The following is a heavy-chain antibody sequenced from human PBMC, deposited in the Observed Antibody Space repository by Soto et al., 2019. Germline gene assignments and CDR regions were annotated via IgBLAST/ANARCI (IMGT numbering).Heavy chain of an antibody. CDR2: ISAYNGNT. D-gene: IGHD3-3*01. CDR3: SRVDYYDFWSGYYKGRSFDY. J-gene: IGHJ4*02. Sequence: QVQLVQSGAEVKKPGASVKVSCKASGYTFTSYGISWVRQAPGQGLEWLGWISAYNGNTNYAQKLQGRGTMTTDTTTSPAYMELRSLRSDDTAVYYCSRVDYYDFWSGYYKGRSFDYWGQGTLVTVSS. CDR1: GYTFTSYG. V-gene: IGHV1-18*01.